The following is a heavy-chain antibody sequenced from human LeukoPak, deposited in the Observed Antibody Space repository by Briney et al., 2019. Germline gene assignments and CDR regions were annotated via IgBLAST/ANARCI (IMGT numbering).Heavy chain of an antibody. J-gene: IGHJ5*02. Sequence: SETLSLTCTVSGGSISSSSYYWGWIRQPPGKGLEWIGSTYYSGSTYYNPSLKSRVTISVDTSKNQFSLKLSSVTAADTAVYYCARDNGSGSQFDPWGQGTLVTVSS. CDR1: GGSISSSSYY. CDR2: TYYSGST. CDR3: ARDNGSGSQFDP. D-gene: IGHD3-10*01. V-gene: IGHV4-39*07.